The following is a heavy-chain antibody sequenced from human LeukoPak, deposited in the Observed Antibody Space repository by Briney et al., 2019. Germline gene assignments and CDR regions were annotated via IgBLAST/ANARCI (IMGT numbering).Heavy chain of an antibody. CDR2: ISGSGGST. V-gene: IGHV3-23*01. D-gene: IGHD3-10*01. J-gene: IGHJ3*02. CDR1: GFTFSSYA. CDR3: AKGFSMVRGVFDAFDI. Sequence: RGSLRLSCAASGFTFSSYAMSWVRQAPGKRLEWVSAISGSGGSTYYADSVKGRFTISRDNSKNTLYLQMNSLRAEDTAVYYCAKGFSMVRGVFDAFDIWGQGTMVTVSS.